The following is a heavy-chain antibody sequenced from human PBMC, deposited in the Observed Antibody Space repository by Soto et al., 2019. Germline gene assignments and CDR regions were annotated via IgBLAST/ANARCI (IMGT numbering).Heavy chain of an antibody. D-gene: IGHD3-3*01. CDR2: IYWDDEK. Sequence: QITLKESGPAVVKPTETLTLTCNFSGFSLSASGIGVGWIRQPQGKGLEWLAVIYWDDEKRYRPSLQSRVAITKDTSNIQVVLTMTNMDPVDTATYYCARSYNDYYPGALDVWGQGTMVSVSS. J-gene: IGHJ3*01. CDR1: GFSLSASGIG. V-gene: IGHV2-5*02. CDR3: ARSYNDYYPGALDV.